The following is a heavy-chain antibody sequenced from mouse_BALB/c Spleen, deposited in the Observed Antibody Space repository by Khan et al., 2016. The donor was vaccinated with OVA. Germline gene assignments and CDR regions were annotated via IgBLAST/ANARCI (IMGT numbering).Heavy chain of an antibody. CDR2: IWSDGST. CDR1: GFSLTNYG. J-gene: IGHJ4*01. Sequence: VQLLESGPGLVAPSQSLSITCTVSGFSLTNYGIDWVRQPPGKGLEWLGVIWSDGSTNYHSALISRLIINKDNSKSQVFLKLNSLQNDDTATYYCARYSYGRDGLEYWGQGTSVTVSA. CDR3: ARYSYGRDGLEY. D-gene: IGHD1-1*01. V-gene: IGHV2-3*01.